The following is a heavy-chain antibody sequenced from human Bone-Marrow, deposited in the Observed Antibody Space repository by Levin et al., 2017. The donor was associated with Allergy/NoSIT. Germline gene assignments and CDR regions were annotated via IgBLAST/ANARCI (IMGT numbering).Heavy chain of an antibody. CDR2: ISSSGSTI. Sequence: GGSLRLSCAASGFTFSSYEMNWVRQAPGKGLEWVSYISSSGSTIYYADSVKGRFTISRDNAKNSLYLQMNSLRAEDTAVYYCAGDRRYYDSSGYHHFDYWGQGTLVTVSS. CDR3: AGDRRYYDSSGYHHFDY. V-gene: IGHV3-48*03. CDR1: GFTFSSYE. J-gene: IGHJ4*02. D-gene: IGHD3-22*01.